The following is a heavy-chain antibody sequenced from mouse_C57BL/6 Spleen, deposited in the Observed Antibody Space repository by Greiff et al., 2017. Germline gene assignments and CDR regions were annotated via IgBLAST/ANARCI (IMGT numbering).Heavy chain of an antibody. J-gene: IGHJ2*01. V-gene: IGHV1-82*01. Sequence: VQLQQSGPELVKPGASVKISCKASGYAFSRSWMNWVKQRPGQGLEWIGRIYPGDGDTNYNAKFKGKATLTADKSSSTAYMQLSSLTSEDSAVYFCARKGLLRPSFGYWGQGTTLTVSS. CDR1: GYAFSRSW. D-gene: IGHD3-2*02. CDR3: ARKGLLRPSFGY. CDR2: IYPGDGDT.